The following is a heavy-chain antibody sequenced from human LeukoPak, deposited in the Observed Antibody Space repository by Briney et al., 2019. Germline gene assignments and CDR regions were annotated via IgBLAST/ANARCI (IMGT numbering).Heavy chain of an antibody. CDR1: GFTVSSNY. V-gene: IGHV3-53*01. J-gene: IGHJ4*02. CDR3: AKDQGFGSSSWQRGVDY. D-gene: IGHD6-13*01. CDR2: IYGGGST. Sequence: PGGSLRLSCEASGFTVSSNYMSWVRQAPGKGLEWVSVIYGGGSTYYADSVKGRFTISRDTSKNTLYLQMNSLRAEDTAVYYCAKDQGFGSSSWQRGVDYWGQGTLVTVSS.